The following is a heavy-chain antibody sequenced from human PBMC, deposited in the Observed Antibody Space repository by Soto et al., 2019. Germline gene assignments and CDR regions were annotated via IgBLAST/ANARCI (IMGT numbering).Heavy chain of an antibody. V-gene: IGHV1-18*01. Sequence: QVQLVQSGAEVKKPGASVTVSCKASGYTFTSHGISWVRQAPGQGLEWMGWISTYNGNTNYEQKLQGRVTMTTDTSTATAYIELRSLRSDDTAVYYCARDAGVTIYTRDTFDMWGQGTVVTVSS. CDR3: ARDAGVTIYTRDTFDM. CDR1: GYTFTSHG. D-gene: IGHD3-10*01. CDR2: ISTYNGNT. J-gene: IGHJ3*02.